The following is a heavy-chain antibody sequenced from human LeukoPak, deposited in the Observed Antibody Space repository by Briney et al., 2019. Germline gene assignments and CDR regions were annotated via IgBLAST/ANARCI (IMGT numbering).Heavy chain of an antibody. CDR1: GGSFSGYY. Sequence: PSETLSLTCAVYGGSFSGYYWSWIRQPPGKGLEWIGEINHSGSTNYNPSLTSRVTISVDTSKNQFSLKLSSVTAADTAVYYCARRGWYSLGYWGQGTLVTVSS. CDR2: INHSGST. V-gene: IGHV4-34*01. CDR3: ARRGWYSLGY. D-gene: IGHD6-19*01. J-gene: IGHJ4*02.